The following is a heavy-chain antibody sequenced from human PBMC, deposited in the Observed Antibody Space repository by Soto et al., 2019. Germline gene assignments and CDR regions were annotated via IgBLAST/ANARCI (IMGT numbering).Heavy chain of an antibody. CDR3: ARDLAWRYSGSYTGDV. Sequence: QVQLVQSGAEVKKPGSSVKVSCKASGGTFSSYAISRVRQAPGQGLEWMGGIIPIFGTANYAQKFQGRVTITADKSTSTAYMELSSLRSEDTAVYYCARDLAWRYSGSYTGDVCGQGTTVTVSS. V-gene: IGHV1-69*06. D-gene: IGHD1-26*01. CDR1: GGTFSSYA. CDR2: IIPIFGTA. J-gene: IGHJ6*02.